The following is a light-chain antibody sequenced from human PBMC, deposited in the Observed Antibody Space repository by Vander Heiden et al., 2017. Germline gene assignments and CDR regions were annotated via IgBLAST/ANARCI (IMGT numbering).Light chain of an antibody. CDR1: QSVRSW. V-gene: IGKV1-5*03. Sequence: DIQMAQSPSTLSASVGDRVTITCRASQSVRSWLAWYQQEPGKAPKLLIYKASSLESGVPSRFSGSGSGTEFTLTISSLQPDDFATYYCQQYNSYSPYTFGQGTKLEIK. J-gene: IGKJ2*01. CDR3: QQYNSYSPYT. CDR2: KAS.